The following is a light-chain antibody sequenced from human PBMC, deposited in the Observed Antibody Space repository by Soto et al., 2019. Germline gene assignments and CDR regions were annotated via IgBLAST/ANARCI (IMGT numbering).Light chain of an antibody. CDR1: RYNVGTNYD. CDR2: KHN. V-gene: IGLV1-40*01. J-gene: IGLJ2*01. CDR3: PSYDSILGGVL. Sequence: QSVLTQPPSVSGAPGQTITISCTGSRYNVGTNYDVHWHQVLPGAGPRLLNYKHNNRSSGVHDRFSCSKSGTSASLAITGLRAEDEADYYGPSYDSILGGVLFGGGTKLTVL.